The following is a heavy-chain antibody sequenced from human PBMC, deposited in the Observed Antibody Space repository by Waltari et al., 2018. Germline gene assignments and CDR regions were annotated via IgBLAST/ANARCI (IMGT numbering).Heavy chain of an antibody. V-gene: IGHV3-30*02. CDR2: TRFDERDK. D-gene: IGHD4-4*01. J-gene: IGHJ3*01. CDR3: AREGLRPGTEDYRGNGAYDF. Sequence: ELVGSGGGVVQTGESLRFTCSASVLLLPIHITHWLTPSPGRGLDGVEFTRFDERDKQYADSVKGRFTISRDNSKYVLYLEMHSLRPDDTAVYYCAREGLRPGTEDYRGNGAYDFWGRGTKVTVSS. CDR1: VLLLPIHI.